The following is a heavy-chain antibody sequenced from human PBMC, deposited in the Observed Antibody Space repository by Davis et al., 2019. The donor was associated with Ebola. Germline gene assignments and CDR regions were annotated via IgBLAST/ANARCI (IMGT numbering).Heavy chain of an antibody. CDR3: AGKSVTTRLDYYGMDV. V-gene: IGHV1-3*01. Sequence: AASVKVSCKASGYTFTRFAIHWVRQAPGQRLEWMGWINAGNGNTIYSQNFQGRVTITRDTPASTVYMELSSLRSEDTAVYYCAGKSVTTRLDYYGMDVWGQRTTVTVSS. CDR2: INAGNGNT. J-gene: IGHJ6*02. D-gene: IGHD4-17*01. CDR1: GYTFTRFA.